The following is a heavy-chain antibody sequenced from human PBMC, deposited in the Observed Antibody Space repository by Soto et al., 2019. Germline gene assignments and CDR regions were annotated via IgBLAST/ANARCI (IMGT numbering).Heavy chain of an antibody. V-gene: IGHV5-51*01. CDR1: GYSFTSYW. CDR3: ARRAGGNFYYYYGLAV. Sequence: GESLKISCKGSGYSFTSYWIGWVRQMPGKGLEWMGIIYPGDSDTRYSPSFQGQVTISADKSISTAYLQWSSLKASDTAMYYCARRAGGNFYYYYGLAVWGQGTTVTASS. D-gene: IGHD2-21*02. J-gene: IGHJ6*02. CDR2: IYPGDSDT.